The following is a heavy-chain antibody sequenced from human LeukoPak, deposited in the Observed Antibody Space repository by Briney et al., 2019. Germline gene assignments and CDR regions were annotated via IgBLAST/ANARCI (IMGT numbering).Heavy chain of an antibody. V-gene: IGHV4-59*08. Sequence: SETLSLTCTVSGGSISSYYWSWIRQPPGKGLEWIGYIYYSGSTNYNPSLKSRVTISVDTSKNQFSLKLSSVTAADTAVYYCARHGDTNVAFDIWGQGTMVTVSS. D-gene: IGHD5-18*01. J-gene: IGHJ3*02. CDR3: ARHGDTNVAFDI. CDR1: GGSISSYY. CDR2: IYYSGST.